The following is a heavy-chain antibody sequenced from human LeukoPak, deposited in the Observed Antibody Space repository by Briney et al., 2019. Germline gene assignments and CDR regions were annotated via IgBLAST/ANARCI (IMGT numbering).Heavy chain of an antibody. CDR2: INHSGST. V-gene: IGHV4-34*01. CDR3: ARGGRGYSYGTRDYFDY. CDR1: GGSFSGYY. J-gene: IGHJ4*02. D-gene: IGHD5-18*01. Sequence: PSETLSLTCAVYGGSFSGYYWSWIRQPPGKGLEWIGEINHSGSTNYNPSLKSRVTISVDTSKNQFSLKLSSVTAADTAVYYCARGGRGYSYGTRDYFDYWGQGTLVTVSS.